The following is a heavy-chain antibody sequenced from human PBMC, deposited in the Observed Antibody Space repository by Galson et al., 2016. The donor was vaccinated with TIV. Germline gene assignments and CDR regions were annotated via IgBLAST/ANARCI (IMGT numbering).Heavy chain of an antibody. CDR2: IVPLSGT. Sequence: SVKVSCTASGGVFNNYAIIWVRQAPGQGLEWMGGIVPLSGTNYAKKFQGRVTVTTDEATKTTYMDLSGLRTDDTAVYYCARGGHYALDVWGQGTAVTVSS. D-gene: IGHD3-16*01. CDR1: GGVFNNYA. J-gene: IGHJ6*02. V-gene: IGHV1-69*05. CDR3: ARGGHYALDV.